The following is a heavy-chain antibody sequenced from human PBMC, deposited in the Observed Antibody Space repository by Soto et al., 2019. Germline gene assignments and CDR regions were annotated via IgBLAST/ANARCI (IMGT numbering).Heavy chain of an antibody. V-gene: IGHV4-30-4*01. CDR1: GGSISSGDYY. Sequence: SETLSLTCTVSGGSISSGDYYWSWIRQPPGKGLEWIGYIYYSGSTYYNPSLKSRVTISVDTSKNQFSLKLSSVTAADTAVYYCAREQGSVTKNWFDPWGQGTLVTVSS. D-gene: IGHD4-17*01. CDR3: AREQGSVTKNWFDP. J-gene: IGHJ5*02. CDR2: IYYSGST.